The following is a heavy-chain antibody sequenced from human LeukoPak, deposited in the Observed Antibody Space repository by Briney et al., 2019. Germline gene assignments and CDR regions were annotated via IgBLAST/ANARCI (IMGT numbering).Heavy chain of an antibody. J-gene: IGHJ4*02. V-gene: IGHV3-66*01. CDR2: IYSGGST. CDR1: GFTVSSNF. Sequence: GWSLRLSCAASGFTVSSNFMTWVRQAPGKGVEWVSVIYSGGSTYYADSVKDRFTISRDNSKNMLYLQMNSLRAEDTAVYYCARGGDSLHYWGQGTLVTVSS. D-gene: IGHD3-10*01. CDR3: ARGGDSLHY.